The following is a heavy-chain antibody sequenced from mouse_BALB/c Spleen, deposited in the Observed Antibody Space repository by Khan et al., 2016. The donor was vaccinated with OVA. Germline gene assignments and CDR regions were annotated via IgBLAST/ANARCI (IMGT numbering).Heavy chain of an antibody. J-gene: IGHJ3*01. CDR2: ISSVAYSI. Sequence: EVQLVASGGGLVQPGGSRKLSCAAAGFTFIDYGMAWVRQTPGKGPEWIAFISSVAYSIYYADTVTGRFTISRENAKNTLYLEMSSLRSDVTAMYYCARGGFAYWGQGTLVTVSA. V-gene: IGHV5-15*02. CDR3: ARGGFAY. CDR1: GFTFIDYG.